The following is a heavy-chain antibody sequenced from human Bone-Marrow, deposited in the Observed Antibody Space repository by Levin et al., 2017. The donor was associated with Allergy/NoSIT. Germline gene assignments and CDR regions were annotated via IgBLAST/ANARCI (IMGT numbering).Heavy chain of an antibody. CDR3: ARDTLLAAAGTGYYYYGMDV. CDR2: IGPAGDT. V-gene: IGHV3-13*01. CDR1: GFTFSSYD. J-gene: IGHJ6*02. D-gene: IGHD6-13*01. Sequence: GGSLLLSCAASGFTFSSYDMHWVRQATGPFLSFVSAIGPAGDTYYPGSVKGRFTISRENAKNSLYLQMNSLRAGDTAVYYCARDTLLAAAGTGYYYYGMDVWGQGTTVTVSS.